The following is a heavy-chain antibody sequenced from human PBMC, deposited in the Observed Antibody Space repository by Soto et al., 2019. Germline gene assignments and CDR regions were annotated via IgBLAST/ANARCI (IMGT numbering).Heavy chain of an antibody. J-gene: IGHJ4*02. D-gene: IGHD2-21*02. Sequence: PGGSLRLSCAASGFTFSSYSMNWVRQAPGKGLEWVSYISSSSSTIYYADSVKGRFTISRDNAKNSLYLQMNSLRDEDTAVYYCLGFVVVTAIIGSWGQGTLAPVSS. V-gene: IGHV3-48*02. CDR1: GFTFSSYS. CDR2: ISSSSSTI. CDR3: LGFVVVTAIIGS.